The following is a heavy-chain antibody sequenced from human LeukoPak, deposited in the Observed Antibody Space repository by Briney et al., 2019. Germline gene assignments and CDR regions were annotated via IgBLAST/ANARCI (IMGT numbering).Heavy chain of an antibody. D-gene: IGHD2-8*01. CDR1: GGSITNNY. CDR2: IYISGST. J-gene: IGHJ4*02. V-gene: IGHV4-4*07. Sequence: SETLSLICTVSGGSITNNYWSWIRQVAGKGLEWIGRIYISGSTNYNPSLKSRISMSIDASKSQFSLNLTSVTAADTAVYYCAGEGPMVRLLDYWSQGTLVTVSS. CDR3: AGEGPMVRLLDY.